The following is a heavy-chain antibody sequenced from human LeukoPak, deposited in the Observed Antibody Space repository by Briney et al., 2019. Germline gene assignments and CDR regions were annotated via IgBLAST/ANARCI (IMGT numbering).Heavy chain of an antibody. Sequence: SETLSLTCTVSGYSISSGYYWGWIRQPPGKGLEWIGRIYTTGSTNYNPSLKSRVTMSVDTSKNQFSLKLSSVTAADTAVYYCARGRVYFDYWGQGTLVTVSS. CDR1: GYSISSGYY. CDR2: IYTTGST. CDR3: ARGRVYFDY. D-gene: IGHD3-10*01. V-gene: IGHV4-38-2*02. J-gene: IGHJ4*02.